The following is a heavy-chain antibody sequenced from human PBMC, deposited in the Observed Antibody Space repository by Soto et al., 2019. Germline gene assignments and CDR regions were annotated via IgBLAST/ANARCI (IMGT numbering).Heavy chain of an antibody. CDR2: INHSGST. Sequence: SETLSLTCAVYGGSFSGYYWSWIRQPPGKGLEWIGEINHSGSTNYNPSLKSRVTISVDTSKNQFSLKLSSVTAADTAVYYCARTRTSGSYNYWGQGTLVTVS. D-gene: IGHD1-26*01. V-gene: IGHV4-34*01. CDR1: GGSFSGYY. CDR3: ARTRTSGSYNY. J-gene: IGHJ4*02.